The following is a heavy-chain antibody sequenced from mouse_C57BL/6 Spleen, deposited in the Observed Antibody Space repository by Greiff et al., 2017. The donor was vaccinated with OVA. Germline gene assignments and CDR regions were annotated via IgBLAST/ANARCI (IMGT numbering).Heavy chain of an antibody. CDR2: IHPNSGST. V-gene: IGHV1-64*01. D-gene: IGHD3-1*01. CDR3: ARFGDPRGFAD. J-gene: IGHJ3*01. Sequence: QVQLQQPGAELVKPGASVKLSCKASGYTFTSYWMHWVKQRPGQGLEWIGMIHPNSGSTNYNEKFKGKATLTVDKSSSTAYMQLSSLTSEDSAVYYCARFGDPRGFADWGQGTLVTVSA. CDR1: GYTFTSYW.